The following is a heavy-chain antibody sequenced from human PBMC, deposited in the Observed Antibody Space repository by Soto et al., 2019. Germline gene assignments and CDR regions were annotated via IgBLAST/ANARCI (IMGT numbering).Heavy chain of an antibody. D-gene: IGHD4-17*01. V-gene: IGHV3-66*01. Sequence: GGSLRLSCAASGFTVSSNYMSWVRQAPGKGLEWVSVIYSGGSTYYADSVKGRFTTSRDNSKNTLYLQMNSLRAEDTAVYYCARVGVYGDYDTDYWGQGTLVTVSS. J-gene: IGHJ4*02. CDR3: ARVGVYGDYDTDY. CDR2: IYSGGST. CDR1: GFTVSSNY.